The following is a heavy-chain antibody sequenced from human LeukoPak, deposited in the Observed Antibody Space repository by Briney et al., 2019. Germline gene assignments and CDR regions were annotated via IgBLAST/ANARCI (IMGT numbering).Heavy chain of an antibody. V-gene: IGHV4-39*01. CDR1: GGSISSSSYY. CDR3: ARSRDTAMEISTKHYYYYMDV. Sequence: SETLSLTCTVSGGSISSSSYYWGWIRQPPGKGLEWIGSIYYSGSTYYNPSLKSRVTISVDTSKNQFSLKLSSVTAADTAVYYCARSRDTAMEISTKHYYYYMDVWGKGTTVTVSS. J-gene: IGHJ6*03. CDR2: IYYSGST. D-gene: IGHD5-18*01.